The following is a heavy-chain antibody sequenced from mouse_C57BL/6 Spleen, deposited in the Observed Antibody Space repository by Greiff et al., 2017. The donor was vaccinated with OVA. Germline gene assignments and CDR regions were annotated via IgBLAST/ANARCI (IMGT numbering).Heavy chain of an antibody. CDR3: ARDRGLYSNYVAY. J-gene: IGHJ3*01. V-gene: IGHV5-4*01. CDR2: ISDGGSYT. D-gene: IGHD2-5*01. CDR1: GFTFSSYA. Sequence: EVQRVESGGGLVKPGGSLKLSCAASGFTFSSYAMSWVRQTPEKRLEWVATISDGGSYTYYPDNVKGRFTISRDNAKNNLYLQMSHLKSEDTAMYYCARDRGLYSNYVAYWGQGTLVTVSA.